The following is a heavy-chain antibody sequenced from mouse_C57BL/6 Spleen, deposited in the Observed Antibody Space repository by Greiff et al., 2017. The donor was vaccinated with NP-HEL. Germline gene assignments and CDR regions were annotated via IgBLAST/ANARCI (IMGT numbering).Heavy chain of an antibody. Sequence: QVQLKESGPELVKPGASVKISCKASGYAFSSSWMNWVKQRPGKGLEWIGRIYPGDGDTNYNGKFKGKATLTADKSSSTAYMQLSSLTSEDSAVYFCARSGLRPFAYWGQGTLVTVSA. D-gene: IGHD1-2*01. V-gene: IGHV1-82*01. J-gene: IGHJ3*01. CDR3: ARSGLRPFAY. CDR2: IYPGDGDT. CDR1: GYAFSSSW.